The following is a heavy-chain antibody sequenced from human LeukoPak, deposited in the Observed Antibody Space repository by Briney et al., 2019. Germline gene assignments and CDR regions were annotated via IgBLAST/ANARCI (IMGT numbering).Heavy chain of an antibody. Sequence: GGSLRLSCSASGFTFGSYAMHWVRQAPGKGLEYVSAMSSSGGKTYYADSMKGRFIVSRDNSKNTLYLQLSSLTAEDTAVYFCVKGAESYCDSRSDYWGQGTLVTVSS. CDR3: VKGAESYCDSRSDY. V-gene: IGHV3-64D*09. CDR1: GFTFGSYA. CDR2: MSSSGGKT. J-gene: IGHJ4*02. D-gene: IGHD3-22*01.